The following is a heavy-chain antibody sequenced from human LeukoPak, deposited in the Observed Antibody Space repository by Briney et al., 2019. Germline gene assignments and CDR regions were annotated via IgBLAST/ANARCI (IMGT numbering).Heavy chain of an antibody. Sequence: GFLRLSCAASGFTFGNYAMNWVRQAPGKGLEWVAVLIGSSGATDYADSVKGRFTISRDNSKNTLFLQMNSLRAEDTAIYYCAKGAYDYIEIAYFDYWGQGALVTVSS. V-gene: IGHV3-23*01. D-gene: IGHD5-12*01. CDR1: GFTFGNYA. CDR3: AKGAYDYIEIAYFDY. CDR2: LIGSSGAT. J-gene: IGHJ4*02.